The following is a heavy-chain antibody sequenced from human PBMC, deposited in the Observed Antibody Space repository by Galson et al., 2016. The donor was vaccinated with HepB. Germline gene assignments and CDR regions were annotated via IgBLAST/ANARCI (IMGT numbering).Heavy chain of an antibody. CDR1: GFIFSNHW. V-gene: IGHV3-74*01. CDR3: ATGHWGTWRWGDY. CDR2: INSDGSSI. J-gene: IGHJ4*02. D-gene: IGHD3-16*01. Sequence: SLRLSCATSGFIFSNHWMHWVRQTPEKGLVWVSRINSDGSSIGYADSVKGRFTISRDNAKNTRSLQMNSLRVEDTAVYYCATGHWGTWRWGDYWGQGTVVTVSS.